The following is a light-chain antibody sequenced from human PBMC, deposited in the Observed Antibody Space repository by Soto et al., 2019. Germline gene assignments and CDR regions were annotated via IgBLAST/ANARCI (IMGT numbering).Light chain of an antibody. Sequence: QSVLTQPPSASGTPGQRVTISCSGSSSNIGSNYVYWYQQVPGTAPKLLIYRTDQRPSGVPDRFSASKPGASASLVISGLRSEDEADYYCVAWDGSLNSLLFGGGTKLTAL. CDR1: SSNIGSNY. CDR3: VAWDGSLNSLL. V-gene: IGLV1-47*01. CDR2: RTD. J-gene: IGLJ2*01.